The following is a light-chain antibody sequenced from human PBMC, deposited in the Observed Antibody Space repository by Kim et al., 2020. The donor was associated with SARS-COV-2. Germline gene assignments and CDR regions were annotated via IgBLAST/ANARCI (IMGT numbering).Light chain of an antibody. CDR1: QSIGGW. V-gene: IGKV1-5*03. Sequence: DIQMTQFPSTLSASVGDTVTITCRASQSIGGWLAWYQQKSGKAPKLLISKASNLEGGVPSRFSGSGSGTDFTLTISSLQPDDFATYYCQQYNSYSKMFGQGTKVDIK. CDR3: QQYNSYSKM. CDR2: KAS. J-gene: IGKJ1*01.